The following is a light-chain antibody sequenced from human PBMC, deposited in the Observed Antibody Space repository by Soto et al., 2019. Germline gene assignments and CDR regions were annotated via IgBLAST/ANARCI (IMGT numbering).Light chain of an antibody. V-gene: IGKV3-15*01. CDR1: QSVSSN. CDR3: QQYNNWPRT. J-gene: IGKJ1*01. Sequence: IVFRQSPGTLALSPGERATLSCRASQSVSSNLAWYQQKPGQAPRLLIYGASTRATGIPARFSGSGSGTEFTLTISSLQSEDFAVYYCQQYNNWPRTFGQGTKVDIK. CDR2: GAS.